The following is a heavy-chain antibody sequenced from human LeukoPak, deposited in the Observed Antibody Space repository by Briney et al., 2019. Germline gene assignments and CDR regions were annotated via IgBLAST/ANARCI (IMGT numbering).Heavy chain of an antibody. Sequence: SETLSLTCTVSGGSISSNYWSWIRQPPGKGLEWIGEINHSGSTNYNPSLKSRVTISVDTSKNQFSLKLSSVTAADTAVYYCATYSSSWYWGDWGQGTLVTVSS. CDR2: INHSGST. V-gene: IGHV4-34*01. CDR1: GGSISSNY. J-gene: IGHJ4*02. CDR3: ATYSSSWYWGD. D-gene: IGHD6-13*01.